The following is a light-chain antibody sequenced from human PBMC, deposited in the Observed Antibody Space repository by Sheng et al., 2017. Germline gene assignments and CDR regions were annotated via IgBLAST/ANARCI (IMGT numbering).Light chain of an antibody. CDR3: QQYXNLPPFT. CDR2: DAS. J-gene: IGKJ3*01. Sequence: DIQMTQSPSSLSASVGDRVTITCQASQDISNYLNWYQQKPGKAPKLLIYDASNLETGVPSRFSGSGSGTDFTFTISSLQPEDIATYYCQQYXNLPPFTFGPWD. CDR1: QDISNY. V-gene: IGKV1-33*01.